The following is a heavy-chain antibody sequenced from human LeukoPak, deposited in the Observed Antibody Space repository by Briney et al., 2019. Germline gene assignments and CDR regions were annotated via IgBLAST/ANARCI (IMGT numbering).Heavy chain of an antibody. CDR1: GFTFSSYA. D-gene: IGHD4-23*01. CDR2: ISYDGSNK. Sequence: AGGSLRLSCAASGFTFSSYAMHWVRQAPGKGLEWVAVISYDGSNKYYADSVKGRFTISRDNAKNSVYLQMNSLRAEDTAVYYCASLSLRWSDYWGQGTLVTVSS. CDR3: ASLSLRWSDY. J-gene: IGHJ4*02. V-gene: IGHV3-30-3*01.